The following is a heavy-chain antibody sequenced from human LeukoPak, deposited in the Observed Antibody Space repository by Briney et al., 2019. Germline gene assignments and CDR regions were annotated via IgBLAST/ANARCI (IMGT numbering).Heavy chain of an antibody. CDR2: ISRSGGST. CDR1: GFTSRNYA. Sequence: PGGSLRLSCAASGFTSRNYAMSWVRQAPGKGLEWVSGISRSGGSTYYADSVKGRFTLSRANSKDTLYLQVNSLRAEDTAVYYCAKWTDFWSGYFDYWGQGTLVTVSS. V-gene: IGHV3-23*01. CDR3: AKWTDFWSGYFDY. D-gene: IGHD3-3*01. J-gene: IGHJ4*02.